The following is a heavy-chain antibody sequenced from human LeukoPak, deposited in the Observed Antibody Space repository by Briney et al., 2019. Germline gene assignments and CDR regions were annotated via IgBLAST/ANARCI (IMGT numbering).Heavy chain of an antibody. CDR1: GFTFSDHV. J-gene: IGHJ3*02. CDR3: AREQQLGYAFDI. Sequence: GRSLRLSCAASGFTFSDHVMHWVRQAPGKGLEWVAVIWYDGSNKYYADSVKGRFTISRDNSKNTLYLQMNSLRAENTAVYYCAREQQLGYAFDIWGQGTMVTVSS. CDR2: IWYDGSNK. D-gene: IGHD6-13*01. V-gene: IGHV3-33*08.